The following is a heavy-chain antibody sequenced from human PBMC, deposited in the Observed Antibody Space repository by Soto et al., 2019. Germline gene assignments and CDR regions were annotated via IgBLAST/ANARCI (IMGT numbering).Heavy chain of an antibody. CDR1: GATFDYYS. Sequence: GRSLRVACAAYGATFDYYSMHLVRQDPGKGLEWVSGISWNSGSIGYADSVKGRFTISKDNAKNSVSLQMNTLRVEDTAVYYCAREDSIIIPAGSDFWGQGNRVTVS. V-gene: IGHV3-9*01. CDR2: ISWNSGSI. D-gene: IGHD2-2*01. J-gene: IGHJ4*02. CDR3: AREDSIIIPAGSDF.